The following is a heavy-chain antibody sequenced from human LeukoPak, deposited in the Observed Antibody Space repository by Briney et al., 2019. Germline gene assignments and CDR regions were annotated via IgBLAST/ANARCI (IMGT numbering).Heavy chain of an antibody. J-gene: IGHJ4*02. D-gene: IGHD6-19*01. Sequence: PGGSLRLSCAASGFTFSDYYMSWIRQAPGKGLEWVSYISSSSSYTMYADSVKGRYTISRDNAKNSLYLQMNSLSAEDTAVYYCTRFFRDGSGWYEGRHYWGQGTLVTVSS. CDR2: ISSSSSYT. CDR3: TRFFRDGSGWYEGRHY. CDR1: GFTFSDYY. V-gene: IGHV3-11*03.